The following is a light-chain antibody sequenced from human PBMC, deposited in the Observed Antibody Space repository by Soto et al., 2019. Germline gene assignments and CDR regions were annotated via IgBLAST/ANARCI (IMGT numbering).Light chain of an antibody. CDR2: DAS. J-gene: IGKJ2*01. CDR3: QQRSNWPPVYN. V-gene: IGKV3-11*01. CDR1: QSVNTY. Sequence: EIVLTQSPATLSLSPGERATLSCRARQSVNTYLAWYQQKPGQAPRLLIYDASNMATGIPARFTGSGSGTDFTLTISSLESEDFAVDYCQQRSNWPPVYNFGQGTKWEIK.